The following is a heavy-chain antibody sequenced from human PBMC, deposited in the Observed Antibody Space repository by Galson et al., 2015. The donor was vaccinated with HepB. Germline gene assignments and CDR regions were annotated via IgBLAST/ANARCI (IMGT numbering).Heavy chain of an antibody. CDR3: ARDNNGDFFDY. J-gene: IGHJ4*02. Sequence: ETLSLTCAVYGGSFSGYYWSWIRQPPGKGLEWIGEINHSGSTNYNPSLKSRVTISVDTSKNQFSLKLSSVTAADTAVYYCARDNNGDFFDYWGQGTLVTVSS. CDR1: GGSFSGYY. V-gene: IGHV4-34*01. D-gene: IGHD3-10*01. CDR2: INHSGST.